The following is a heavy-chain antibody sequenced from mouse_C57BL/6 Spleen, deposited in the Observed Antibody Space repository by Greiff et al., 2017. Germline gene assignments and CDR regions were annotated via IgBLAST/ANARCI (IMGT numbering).Heavy chain of an antibody. CDR3: ARRGFYLDFDY. V-gene: IGHV1-69*01. J-gene: IGHJ2*01. CDR2: IDPSDSYT. CDR1: GYTFTSYW. D-gene: IGHD1-1*01. Sequence: QVQLQQPGAELVMPGASVKLSCKASGYTFTSYWMHWVKQRPGQGLEWIGEIDPSDSYTNYNQKFKGKSTLTVDKSSSTAYMQLSSLTSEDSAVYYCARRGFYLDFDYWGQGTTRTVSS.